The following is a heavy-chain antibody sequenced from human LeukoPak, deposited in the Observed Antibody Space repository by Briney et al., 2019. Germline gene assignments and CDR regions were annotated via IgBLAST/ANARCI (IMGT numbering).Heavy chain of an antibody. J-gene: IGHJ3*02. CDR1: GFTFSRYS. D-gene: IGHD4-17*01. CDR2: ISSSSSYI. Sequence: KPGGSLRLSCAASGFTFSRYSMNWVRQAPGKGLVWVSSISSSSSYIYYADSVKGRFTISRDNAKTSLYLQMNSLRAEDTAVYYCARDRLIYGDYGDAFDIWGQGTMVTVSS. V-gene: IGHV3-21*01. CDR3: ARDRLIYGDYGDAFDI.